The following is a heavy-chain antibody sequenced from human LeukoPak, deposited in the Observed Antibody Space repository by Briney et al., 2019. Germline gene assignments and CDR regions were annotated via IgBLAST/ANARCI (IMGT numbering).Heavy chain of an antibody. CDR3: ARAPLEWFPYYFDY. J-gene: IGHJ4*02. V-gene: IGHV1-2*02. D-gene: IGHD3-3*01. CDR1: GYTLTGYY. CDR2: INPDSGGT. Sequence: ASVKASCKASGYTLTGYYMHWVRQAPGQGLEWMGWINPDSGGTNYAQKFQGRVTMTRDTSISTAYMELSGLRADDTAVYYCARAPLEWFPYYFDYWGQGTLVTVSS.